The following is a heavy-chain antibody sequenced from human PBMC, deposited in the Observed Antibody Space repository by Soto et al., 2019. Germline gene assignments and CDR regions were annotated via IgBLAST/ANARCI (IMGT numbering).Heavy chain of an antibody. CDR2: ISYDGSNK. CDR1: GFTFSSYA. D-gene: IGHD1-26*01. J-gene: IGHJ4*02. Sequence: VGSLRLSCAASGFTFSSYAMHWVRQAPGKGLEWVAVISYDGSNKYYADSVKGRFTISRDNSKNTLYLQMNSLRAEDTAVYYCARDPRGSSPYYFDYWGQGTLVTVSS. CDR3: ARDPRGSSPYYFDY. V-gene: IGHV3-30-3*01.